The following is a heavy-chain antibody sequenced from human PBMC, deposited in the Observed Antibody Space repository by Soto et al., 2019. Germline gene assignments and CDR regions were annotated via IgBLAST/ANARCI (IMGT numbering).Heavy chain of an antibody. CDR3: RRGQGGLDV. Sequence: GGSLRLSCAASGLSVSSNDMSWVRQAPGKGLECVSIIYSADNTFYVDSVRGRFIISRDNSKNTVYLQMNSLRADDTAVYYCRRGQGGLDVWGQGPTATVSS. J-gene: IGHJ6*02. CDR1: GLSVSSND. CDR2: IYSADNT. V-gene: IGHV3-66*01.